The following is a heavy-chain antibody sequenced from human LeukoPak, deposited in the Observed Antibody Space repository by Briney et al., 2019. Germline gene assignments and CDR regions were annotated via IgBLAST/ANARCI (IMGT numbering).Heavy chain of an antibody. CDR2: INSDGSTT. J-gene: IGHJ5*02. V-gene: IGHV3-74*01. Sequence: GGSLRLSCAAPGFTLNGYWMHWVRQAPGRGLVWVSRINSDGSTTSYADSVKGRFTISRDNSKNTLYLQMNSLRAEDTAVYFCARVATGSYDWFDPWGQGTLVTVSS. CDR3: ARVATGSYDWFDP. D-gene: IGHD3-10*01. CDR1: GFTLNGYW.